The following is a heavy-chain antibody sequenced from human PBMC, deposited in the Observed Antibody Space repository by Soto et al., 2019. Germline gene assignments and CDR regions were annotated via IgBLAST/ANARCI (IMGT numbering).Heavy chain of an antibody. V-gene: IGHV4-59*01. Sequence: SETLSLTCTVSGGSISSYYWSWIRQPPGKGLEWIGYIYYSGSTNYNPSLKSRVTISVDTSKNQFSLKLSSVTAADTAVYYCARFLGYYYDSSGLGGMDVWGQGTTVPSP. CDR3: ARFLGYYYDSSGLGGMDV. D-gene: IGHD3-22*01. CDR2: IYYSGST. CDR1: GGSISSYY. J-gene: IGHJ6*02.